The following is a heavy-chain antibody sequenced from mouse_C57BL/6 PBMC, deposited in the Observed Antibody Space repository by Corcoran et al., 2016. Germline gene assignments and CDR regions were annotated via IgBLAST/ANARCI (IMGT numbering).Heavy chain of an antibody. CDR3: ARLSVCGWDY. CDR2: INTYSGVR. CDR1: GYTFTTYG. Sequence: QIQLVQSGPELKKPGETVKISCKASGYTFTTYGMSWVKQAPGKGLKWMGWINTYSGVRTYADDFKGRFAFSLETSASTAYLQINILKNEDTATYFCARLSVCGWDYWGQGTSVTVSS. J-gene: IGHJ4*01. V-gene: IGHV9-3*01.